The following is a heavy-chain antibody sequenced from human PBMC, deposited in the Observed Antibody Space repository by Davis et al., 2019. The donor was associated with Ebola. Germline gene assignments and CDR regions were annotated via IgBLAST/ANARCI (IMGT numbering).Heavy chain of an antibody. J-gene: IGHJ6*02. V-gene: IGHV3-7*01. D-gene: IGHD3-10*01. Sequence: GGSLRLSCAASGFSFSRYWMSWVRQAPGKVLEWVANIKTDGTEGYYADSAKGRFTISRDNAKNTLYPQMNSLTAEETSAYSCASLPRHDYYGSGSYQYYYYYYGMDVWGRGTTVTVSS. CDR2: IKTDGTEG. CDR1: GFSFSRYW. CDR3: ASLPRHDYYGSGSYQYYYYYYGMDV.